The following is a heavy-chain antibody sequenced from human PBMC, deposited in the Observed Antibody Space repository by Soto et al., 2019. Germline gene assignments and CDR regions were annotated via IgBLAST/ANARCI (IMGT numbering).Heavy chain of an antibody. V-gene: IGHV1-3*01. J-gene: IGHJ4*02. D-gene: IGHD3-9*01. Sequence: ASVKVSCKASGYTFTSYAMHWVRQAPGQRLEWMGWINAGNGNTKYSQKFQGRVTITRDTSASTAYMELSSLRSEDTAVYYCIVVRLRYFDWLSSPPTFDYWGQGTLVPVSS. CDR3: IVVRLRYFDWLSSPPTFDY. CDR1: GYTFTSYA. CDR2: INAGNGNT.